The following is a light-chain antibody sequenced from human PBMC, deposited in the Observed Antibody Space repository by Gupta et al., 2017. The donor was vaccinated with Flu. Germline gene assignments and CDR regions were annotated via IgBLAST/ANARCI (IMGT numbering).Light chain of an antibody. CDR1: QRISSY. Sequence: DIQMTQSPSSLSASVGDRVTITCRASQRISSYLNWYQQKAGRAPKLLIYAASSLQGGVPSRFSGSGSGTDFTLTISRLQPEDFATYYCRQSYSTPCTFGQGTKVEIK. CDR3: RQSYSTPCT. CDR2: AAS. V-gene: IGKV1-39*01. J-gene: IGKJ2*02.